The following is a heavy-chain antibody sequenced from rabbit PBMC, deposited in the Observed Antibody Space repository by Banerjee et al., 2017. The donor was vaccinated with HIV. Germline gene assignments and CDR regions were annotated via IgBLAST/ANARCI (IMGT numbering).Heavy chain of an antibody. V-gene: IGHV1S7*01. D-gene: IGHD6-1*01. CDR2: IDPVFGST. Sequence: QLEESGGGLVQPGGSLKLSCKASGFDFSSYYMSWVRQAPGKGLEWIGYIDPVFGSTYYASWVNGRFTISSHNAQNTLYLQLNSLTAADTATYFCARGVVGCGNARDLRGPGTLVTVS. CDR3: ARGVVGCGNARDL. J-gene: IGHJ4*01. CDR1: GFDFSSYY.